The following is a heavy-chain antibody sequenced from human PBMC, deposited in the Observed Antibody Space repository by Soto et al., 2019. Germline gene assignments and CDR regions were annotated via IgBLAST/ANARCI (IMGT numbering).Heavy chain of an antibody. CDR2: LYWDDDK. V-gene: IGHV2-5*02. D-gene: IGHD3-9*01. CDR1: GFSLSSIAVGVG. CDR3: AHWNNGTYGTIFFDY. Sequence: SGPTLVNPTQTLTLTCTFSGFSLSSIAVGVGVGWIRQPPGKALEWLALLYWDDDKRYNPSLKSRLTVTKDTSQSQVVLTMTNMDAVDTARYYCAHWNNGTYGTIFFDYWGQGTLFTVYS. J-gene: IGHJ4*02.